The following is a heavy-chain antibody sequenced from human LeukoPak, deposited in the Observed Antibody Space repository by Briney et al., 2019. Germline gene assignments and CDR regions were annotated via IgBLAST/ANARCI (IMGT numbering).Heavy chain of an antibody. J-gene: IGHJ4*02. Sequence: SETLSLTCTVPGGSISSSSYYWGWIRQPPGKGLEWIGSIYYSGSTYYNPSLKSRVTISVDTSKNQFSLKLSSVTAADTAVYYCARQGWYYYDSSGYYGGHFDYWGQGTLVTVSS. CDR2: IYYSGST. CDR3: ARQGWYYYDSSGYYGGHFDY. V-gene: IGHV4-39*01. CDR1: GGSISSSSYY. D-gene: IGHD3-22*01.